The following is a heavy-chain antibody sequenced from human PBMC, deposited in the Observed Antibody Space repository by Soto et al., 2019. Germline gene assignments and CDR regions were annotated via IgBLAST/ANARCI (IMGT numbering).Heavy chain of an antibody. CDR2: TYYRSKWYN. CDR3: ARTLSSSAENWFDP. J-gene: IGHJ5*02. V-gene: IGHV6-1*01. D-gene: IGHD6-6*01. Sequence: SQTLSLTCAISGDSVFSNSAAWNWIRQSPSRGLEWLGRTYYRSKWYNDYAVSVKSRITINPDTSKNQFSLQLNSVTPEDTAVYFCARTLSSSAENWFDPWGQGTLVTVSS. CDR1: GDSVFSNSAA.